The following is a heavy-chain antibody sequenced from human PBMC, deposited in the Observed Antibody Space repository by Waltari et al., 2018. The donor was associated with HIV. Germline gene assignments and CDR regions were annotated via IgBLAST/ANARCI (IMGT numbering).Heavy chain of an antibody. V-gene: IGHV5-51*03. D-gene: IGHD3-10*01. CDR3: ARRRTMVRGVIRYYFGMDV. Sequence: EVQLVQSGAEVKKPGESLQISCKGSGYSFTSYWIGWVRQMPGKGLEWMGIIYPGDSDTRYSPSFQGQVNISADKSINTAYLQWSSLKASDTAMYYCARRRTMVRGVIRYYFGMDVWGQGTTVSVSS. J-gene: IGHJ6*02. CDR2: IYPGDSDT. CDR1: GYSFTSYW.